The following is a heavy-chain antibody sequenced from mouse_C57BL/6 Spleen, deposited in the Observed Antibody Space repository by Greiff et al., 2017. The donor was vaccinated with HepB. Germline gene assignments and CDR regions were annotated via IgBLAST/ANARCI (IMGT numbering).Heavy chain of an antibody. J-gene: IGHJ2*01. D-gene: IGHD4-1*01. CDR2: IYPGDGDT. V-gene: IGHV1-80*01. CDR3: ARERTGTFDY. Sequence: VKLQESGAELVKPGASVKISCKASGYAFSSYWMNWVKQRPGKGLEWIGQIYPGDGDTNYNGKFKGKATLTADKSSSTAYMQLSSLTSEDSAVYFCARERTGTFDYWGQGTTLTVSS. CDR1: GYAFSSYW.